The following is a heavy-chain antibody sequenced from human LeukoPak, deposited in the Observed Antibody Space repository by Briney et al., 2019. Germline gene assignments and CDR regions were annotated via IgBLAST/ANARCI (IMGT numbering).Heavy chain of an antibody. Sequence: GASVKVSCKASGYTFTGYYMHWVRQAPGQGLEWMGWINPNSGGTNYVQKFQGRVTMTRDTSISTAYMELSRLRSDDTAVYYCARGYCSSTSCYYYFDYWGQGTLVTVSS. CDR1: GYTFTGYY. J-gene: IGHJ4*02. V-gene: IGHV1-2*02. D-gene: IGHD2-2*01. CDR2: INPNSGGT. CDR3: ARGYCSSTSCYYYFDY.